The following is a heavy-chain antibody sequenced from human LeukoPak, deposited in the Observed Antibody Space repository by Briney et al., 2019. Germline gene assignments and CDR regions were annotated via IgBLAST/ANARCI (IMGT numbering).Heavy chain of an antibody. J-gene: IGHJ3*02. CDR1: GFTFSRYG. CDR3: AKPRDSIVGTTTPTRLATLDI. CDR2: ISGSGTSS. V-gene: IGHV3-23*01. Sequence: GGSLRLSCAATGFTFSRYGMSWVRQAPGKGLEWVSLISGSGTSSKYADSVKGRFTISRDNSKNTLFLQMNSLRADDTAVYYCAKPRDSIVGTTTPTRLATLDIWGQGTMVTVSS. D-gene: IGHD1-26*01.